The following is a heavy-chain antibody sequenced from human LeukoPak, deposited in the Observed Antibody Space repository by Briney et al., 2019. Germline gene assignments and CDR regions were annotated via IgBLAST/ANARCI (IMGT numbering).Heavy chain of an antibody. Sequence: ASVKVSCKASGYTFTSSDFNWVRQATGQGLEWMGWMNPNSGNTGYAQKFQGRVTMTRDTSISTAYMELSSLRSEDTAVYYCATFIATYYYGSGSYRFDYWGQGTLVTVSS. V-gene: IGHV1-8*01. CDR2: MNPNSGNT. CDR1: GYTFTSSD. D-gene: IGHD3-10*01. J-gene: IGHJ4*02. CDR3: ATFIATYYYGSGSYRFDY.